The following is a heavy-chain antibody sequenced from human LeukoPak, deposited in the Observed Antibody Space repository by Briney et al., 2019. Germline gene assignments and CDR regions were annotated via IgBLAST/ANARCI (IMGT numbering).Heavy chain of an antibody. CDR3: ARATMDFWSGYYPYYFDY. Sequence: PSETLSLTCTVSGGSISSYYWSWVRQPPGKGLEWIGYIYYSGSTNYNPSLKSRVTISVATSKNQFSLKLSSVTAADTAVYYCARATMDFWSGYYPYYFDYWGQGTLVTVSS. D-gene: IGHD3-3*01. V-gene: IGHV4-59*01. CDR1: GGSISSYY. CDR2: IYYSGST. J-gene: IGHJ4*02.